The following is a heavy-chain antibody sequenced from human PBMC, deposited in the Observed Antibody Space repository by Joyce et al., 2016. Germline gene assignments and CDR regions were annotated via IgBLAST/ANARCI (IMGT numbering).Heavy chain of an antibody. CDR1: GFDISGYA. Sequence: QVHLVESGGGVVQPGNSLRLSCVVSGFDISGYAFNWVRQAPGKGLDWVTTISHDGYRRYADSVKGRFTVSRDDSKKMVDLEMNNLRVDDTAIYYCARIGYGVSLGNGFDPWGQGTPVTVSS. CDR3: ARIGYGVSLGNGFDP. CDR2: ISHDGYR. D-gene: IGHD2-15*01. V-gene: IGHV3-30*04. J-gene: IGHJ5*02.